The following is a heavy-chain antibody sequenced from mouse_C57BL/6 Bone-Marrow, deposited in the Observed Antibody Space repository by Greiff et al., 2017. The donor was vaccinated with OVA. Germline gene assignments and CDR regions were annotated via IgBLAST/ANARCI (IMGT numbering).Heavy chain of an antibody. J-gene: IGHJ3*01. V-gene: IGHV1-63*01. CDR2: IYPGGGYT. Sequence: QVQLQQSGAELVRPGTSVKMSCKASGYTFTNYWIGWAKQRPGHGLEWIGDIYPGGGYTNYNEKFKGKATLTAEKSSSTAYMQFSSLTSEDSAIYYGARLVYDYDEAWFAYWGQGTLVTVSA. D-gene: IGHD2-4*01. CDR1: GYTFTNYW. CDR3: ARLVYDYDEAWFAY.